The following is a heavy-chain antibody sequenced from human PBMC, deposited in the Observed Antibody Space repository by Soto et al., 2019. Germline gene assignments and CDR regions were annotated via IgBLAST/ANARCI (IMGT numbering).Heavy chain of an antibody. CDR3: ARIRWGPETFPKRTLIDS. Sequence: SETLSLTCAVSGGSFSGHYWSWIRQPPGKGLEWIGESNLSGSTSYNPSLKSRVAISVDTSKNEFSLRLSSVTAADTAVYYCARIRWGPETFPKRTLIDSWGQGSLVTVSS. J-gene: IGHJ4*02. CDR2: SNLSGST. CDR1: GGSFSGHY. D-gene: IGHD3-16*01. V-gene: IGHV4-34*01.